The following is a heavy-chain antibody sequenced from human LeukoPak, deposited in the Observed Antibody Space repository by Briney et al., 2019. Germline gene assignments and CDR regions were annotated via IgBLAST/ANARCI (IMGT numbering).Heavy chain of an antibody. V-gene: IGHV3-30*02. Sequence: GGSLRLSCAASGFTFSSYGMHWVRQAPGKGLEWVAFIRYDGSNKHYVDSVKGRFSISRDNSKNMLDLQMNGLRAEDTAVYYCAKVMEDYGDYGVVDYWGQGTLVTVSS. CDR1: GFTFSSYG. J-gene: IGHJ4*02. CDR3: AKVMEDYGDYGVVDY. CDR2: IRYDGSNK. D-gene: IGHD4-17*01.